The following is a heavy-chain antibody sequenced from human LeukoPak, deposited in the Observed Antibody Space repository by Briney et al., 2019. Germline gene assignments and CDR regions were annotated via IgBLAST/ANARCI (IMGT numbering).Heavy chain of an antibody. CDR2: ISYDGSNK. CDR3: ARKSSGWYDY. J-gene: IGHJ4*02. CDR1: GFTFSSYA. Sequence: PGGSLRLSCAASGFTFSSYAMHWVRQAPGKGLEWVAVISYDGSNKYYADSVKGRFTISRDNSKNTLYLQMNSLRAEDTAVYYCARKSSGWYDYWGQGTLVTVSS. D-gene: IGHD6-19*01. V-gene: IGHV3-30*04.